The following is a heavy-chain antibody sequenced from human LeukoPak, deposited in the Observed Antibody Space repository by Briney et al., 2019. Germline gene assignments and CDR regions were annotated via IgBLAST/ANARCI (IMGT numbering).Heavy chain of an antibody. Sequence: ASVKVSCKASGYTFTGYYMHWVRQAPGQGLEWMGWISAYNGNTNYAQKLQGRVTMTTDTSTSTAYMELRSLRSDDTAVYYCAREGQLGYMDVWGKGTTVTVSS. CDR2: ISAYNGNT. J-gene: IGHJ6*03. CDR1: GYTFTGYY. D-gene: IGHD5-18*01. V-gene: IGHV1-18*04. CDR3: AREGQLGYMDV.